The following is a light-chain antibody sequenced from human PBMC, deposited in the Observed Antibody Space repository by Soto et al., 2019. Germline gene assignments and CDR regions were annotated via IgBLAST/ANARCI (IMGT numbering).Light chain of an antibody. J-gene: IGKJ5*01. Sequence: DIQMIQSPATPSASTGDRVTSTCRASQSITIWLAWYQQKPGKAPKLLIYDASTLESGVPSRFSGSGSGTEFTLTISSLQPDDFATYYCQQFHSFPINFGQGTRLEIK. CDR1: QSITIW. CDR3: QQFHSFPIN. V-gene: IGKV1-5*01. CDR2: DAS.